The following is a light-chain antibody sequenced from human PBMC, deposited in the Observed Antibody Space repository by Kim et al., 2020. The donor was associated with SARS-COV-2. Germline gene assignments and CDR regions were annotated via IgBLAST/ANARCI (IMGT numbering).Light chain of an antibody. CDR1: QSLRSSY. CDR2: GAT. Sequence: EIVLTQSPGTLSLSPGERATLSCRASQSLRSSYFAWYQQRPGQAPRLLIYGATSRATGIPDRFSGSGSGTDFTLTISRLEPEDLAVYYCQQYGSSPLTFGQGTKLEI. CDR3: QQYGSSPLT. V-gene: IGKV3-20*01. J-gene: IGKJ2*01.